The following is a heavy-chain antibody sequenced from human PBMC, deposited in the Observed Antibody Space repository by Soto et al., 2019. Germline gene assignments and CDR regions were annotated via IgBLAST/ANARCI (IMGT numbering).Heavy chain of an antibody. V-gene: IGHV1-2*02. CDR2: INPNSGGT. CDR1: GYTFTDYY. D-gene: IGHD3-10*01. CDR3: ARTGESPAYYYYGMDV. J-gene: IGHJ6*02. Sequence: QVQLVQSGAEVKKPGASVRVSCKASGYTFTDYYMHWVRQAPGQGLEWMGWINPNSGGTNYAQKFQGRVTMTRDTSISTAYMELSRLRSDDTAVYYCARTGESPAYYYYGMDVWGQGTTVTVSS.